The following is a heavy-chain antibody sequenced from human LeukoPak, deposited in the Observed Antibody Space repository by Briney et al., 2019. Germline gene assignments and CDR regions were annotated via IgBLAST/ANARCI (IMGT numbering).Heavy chain of an antibody. CDR3: ARAGKDIVVVVAIDY. CDR2: IYYSGST. D-gene: IGHD2-15*01. CDR1: GGSISSYY. Sequence: SETLSLTCTVSGGSISSYYWSWIRQPPGKGLEWIGYIYYSGSTNYSPSLKSRVTISVDTSKNQFSLKLSSVTAADTAVYYCARAGKDIVVVVAIDYWGQGTLVTVSS. V-gene: IGHV4-59*12. J-gene: IGHJ4*02.